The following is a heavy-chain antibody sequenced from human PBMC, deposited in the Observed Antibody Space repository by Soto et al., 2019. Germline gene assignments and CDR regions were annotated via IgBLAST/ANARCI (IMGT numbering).Heavy chain of an antibody. CDR2: ISAYNGNT. D-gene: IGHD3-22*01. CDR3: ARSYDSSDPPHY. CDR1: GYTFTXYG. V-gene: IGHV1-18*01. J-gene: IGHJ4*02. Sequence: ASVKVSCKASGYTFTXYGIXWVRQAPGQGLEWMGWISAYNGNTNYAQKLQGRVTMTTDTSTSTAYMELRSLRSDDTAVYYCARSYDSSDPPHYWGQGTLVTVSS.